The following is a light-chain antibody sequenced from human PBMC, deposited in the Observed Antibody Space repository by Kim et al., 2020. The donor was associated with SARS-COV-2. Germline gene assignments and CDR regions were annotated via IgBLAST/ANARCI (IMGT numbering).Light chain of an antibody. CDR3: AAWDDSLNGVV. Sequence: QSVLTQPPSASGTPGQRVTISFSGSSSNIGSKTVNWYRQLPGTAPKLLIYSNNQRPSGVPDRFSGSKSGTSASLAISGLQSEDEADYYCAAWDDSLNGVVFGGGTQLTVL. V-gene: IGLV1-44*01. J-gene: IGLJ2*01. CDR1: SSNIGSKT. CDR2: SNN.